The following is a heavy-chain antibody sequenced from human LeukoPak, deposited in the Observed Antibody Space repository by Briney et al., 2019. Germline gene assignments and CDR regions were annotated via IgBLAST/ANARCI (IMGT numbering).Heavy chain of an antibody. CDR3: ARGNDYYYDSSGYYYYFDY. J-gene: IGHJ4*02. CDR2: IYYSGST. V-gene: IGHV4-59*01. D-gene: IGHD3-22*01. CDR1: GGSISSYY. Sequence: SETLSLTCTVSGGSISSYYWSWIRQPPGKGLEWIGYIYYSGSTNYNPSLKSRVTISVDTSKNQFSLKLSSVTAADTAVYYCARGNDYYYDSSGYYYYFDYWGQGTLVTVSS.